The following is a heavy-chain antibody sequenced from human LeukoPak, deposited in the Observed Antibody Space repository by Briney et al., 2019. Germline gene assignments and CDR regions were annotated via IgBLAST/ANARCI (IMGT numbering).Heavy chain of an antibody. CDR1: GGSIGTTNYY. Sequence: SETLSLTCTVSGGSIGTTNYYWGWLRQPPGKGLEWIGSIYYSETTYDNPSLESRVTISIETSKNQFSLSLSSVTAADTAVYYCARQRADYFYYDVDVWCKGTTVTVS. J-gene: IGHJ6*03. D-gene: IGHD3-9*01. CDR3: ARQRADYFYYDVDV. V-gene: IGHV4-39*01. CDR2: IYYSETT.